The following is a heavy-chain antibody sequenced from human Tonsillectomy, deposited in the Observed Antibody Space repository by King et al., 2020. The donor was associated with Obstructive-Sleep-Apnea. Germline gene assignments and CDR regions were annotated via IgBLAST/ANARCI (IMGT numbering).Heavy chain of an antibody. D-gene: IGHD6-13*01. V-gene: IGHV4-31*03. CDR2: IYYSGST. CDR3: ARREQQLVPGYQRPPGAVEYYFDY. J-gene: IGHJ4*02. CDR1: GGSISSGGYY. Sequence: VQLQESGPGLVKPSQTLSLTCTVSGGSISSGGYYWSWIRQHPGKGLEWIGYIYYSGSTYYNPSLKSRVTISVDTSKNQFSLKLSSVTAADTAVYYCARREQQLVPGYQRPPGAVEYYFDYWGQGTLVTVSS.